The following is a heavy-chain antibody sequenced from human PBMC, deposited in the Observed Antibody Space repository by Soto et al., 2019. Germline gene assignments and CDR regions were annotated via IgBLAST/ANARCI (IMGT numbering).Heavy chain of an antibody. CDR2: NHYSGNT. D-gene: IGHD3-22*01. CDR1: GGSVSSGRSY. CDR3: ATLAYDGNYYFDY. J-gene: IGHJ4*02. V-gene: IGHV4-61*01. Sequence: ESGPGLVKPSETLSLICTVSGGSVSSGRSYWSWIRQPPGKGLEWIGYNHYSGNTNYNPXFKXRVTISLDTSKNQFSLKLRSVTAADTAMYFCATLAYDGNYYFDYWGQGTLVTVSS.